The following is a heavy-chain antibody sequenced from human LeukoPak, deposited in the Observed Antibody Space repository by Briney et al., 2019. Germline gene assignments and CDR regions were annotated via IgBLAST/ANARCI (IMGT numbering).Heavy chain of an antibody. CDR2: IYTSGST. CDR3: ARVRGGGFDY. CDR1: GGSISSYY. Sequence: SETLSLTCTVSGGSISSYYWSWIRQPPGKGLEWIGYIYTSGSTNYNPSLKSRVTISVDTSKNQFSLKLSSVTAADTAVYYCARVRGGGFDYWGQGTLVTVSS. V-gene: IGHV4-4*09. J-gene: IGHJ4*02.